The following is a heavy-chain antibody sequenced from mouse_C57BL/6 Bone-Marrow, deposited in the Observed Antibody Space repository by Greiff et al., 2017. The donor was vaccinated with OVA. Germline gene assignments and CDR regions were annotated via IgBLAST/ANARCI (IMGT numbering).Heavy chain of an antibody. D-gene: IGHD2-1*01. V-gene: IGHV14-4*01. CDR2: IDPENGDT. Sequence: EVQLKESGAELVRPGASVKLSCTASGFNIKDDYMHWVKQRPEQGLEWIGWIDPENGDTEYASKFQGKATITADTSSNTAYLQLSSLTSEDTAVYYCTTGVYFFAYWGQGTLVTVSA. J-gene: IGHJ3*01. CDR3: TTGVYFFAY. CDR1: GFNIKDDY.